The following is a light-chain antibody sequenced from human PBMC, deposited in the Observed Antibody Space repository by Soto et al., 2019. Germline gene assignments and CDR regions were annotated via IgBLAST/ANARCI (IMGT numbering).Light chain of an antibody. Sequence: QSVLTQPPSASGSPEQSVTISCTGSSSDVGNYNYVSWYQQHPGKVPKLMIYEVNKRPSGVPDRFSGSKSGNTASLTVSGLQAEDEADYYCSSYAGSNKVFGGGTKVTVL. CDR3: SSYAGSNKV. J-gene: IGLJ3*02. V-gene: IGLV2-8*01. CDR2: EVN. CDR1: SSDVGNYNY.